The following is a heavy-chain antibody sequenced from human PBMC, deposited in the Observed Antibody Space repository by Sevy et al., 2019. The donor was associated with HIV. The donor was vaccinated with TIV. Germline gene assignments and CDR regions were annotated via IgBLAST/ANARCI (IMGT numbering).Heavy chain of an antibody. CDR2: INPKSGGT. Sequence: ASVKVSCKASGYTFTDYYIHWVRQAPGQGLEWMGWINPKSGGTNYAQKFHGRDTMTRDTSISTAYMELSRLGSDDTAVYYCARVVEPAGIDPYYYGVDVWGPGATVTVSS. CDR3: ARVVEPAGIDPYYYGVDV. D-gene: IGHD2-2*02. CDR1: GYTFTDYY. J-gene: IGHJ6*02. V-gene: IGHV1-2*02.